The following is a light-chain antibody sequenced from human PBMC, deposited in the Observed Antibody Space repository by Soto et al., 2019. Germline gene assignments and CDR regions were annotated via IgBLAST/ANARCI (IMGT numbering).Light chain of an antibody. CDR3: QQYGSSPRT. V-gene: IGKV3-20*01. CDR2: GAS. CDR1: QSVSGSS. J-gene: IGKJ1*01. Sequence: EIVLTQSPGTLSLSPGERATLSCRASQSVSGSSLAWYQQRSGQAPRLLIYGASTRATGIPDRFSGSGSGTDFTLTIGRLEPEDFAVYYCQQYGSSPRTFGQGTKVDIK.